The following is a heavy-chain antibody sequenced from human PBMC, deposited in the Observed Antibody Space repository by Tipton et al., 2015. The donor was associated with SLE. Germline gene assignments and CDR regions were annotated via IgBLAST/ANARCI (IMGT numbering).Heavy chain of an antibody. CDR2: INHSGST. Sequence: TLSLTCAVYGGSFSGYYWSWIRQPPGKGLEWIGEINHSGSTNYNPSLKSRVTISVDTSKNQFSLKLSSVTAADTAVYYCAREGGTGDLDYWGQGTLVTVSS. CDR3: AREGGTGDLDY. J-gene: IGHJ4*02. D-gene: IGHD7-27*01. V-gene: IGHV4-34*01. CDR1: GGSFSGYY.